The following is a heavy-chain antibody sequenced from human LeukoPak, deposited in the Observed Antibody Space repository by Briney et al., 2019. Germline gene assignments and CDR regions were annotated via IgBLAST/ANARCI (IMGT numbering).Heavy chain of an antibody. CDR1: GFTFSDYY. Sequence: TGGSLRLSCAASGFTFSDYYMSWIRQAPGKGLEWVSYISSSSSTIYYADSVKGRFTISRDNAKNSLYLQMNSLRGEDTAVYYCARDLETYYYGSGTYFPLGYWGQGTLVTVSS. J-gene: IGHJ4*02. CDR3: ARDLETYYYGSGTYFPLGY. D-gene: IGHD3-10*01. CDR2: ISSSSSTI. V-gene: IGHV3-11*04.